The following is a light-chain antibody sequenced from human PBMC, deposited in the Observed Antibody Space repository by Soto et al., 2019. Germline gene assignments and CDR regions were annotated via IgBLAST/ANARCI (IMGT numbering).Light chain of an antibody. Sequence: EIVLTQSPGTLSLSPGESATLSCRASQSVIGSSLAWYQQKPGQAPRLLIYGASTRATGIPDRFSGSGSGPDFTLTISRLEPEDFAVYHCQQYGRSPSTFGQGTRLEIK. V-gene: IGKV3-20*01. CDR2: GAS. J-gene: IGKJ5*01. CDR3: QQYGRSPST. CDR1: QSVIGSS.